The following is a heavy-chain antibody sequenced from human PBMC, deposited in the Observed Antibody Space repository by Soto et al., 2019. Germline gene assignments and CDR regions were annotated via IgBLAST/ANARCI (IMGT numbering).Heavy chain of an antibody. V-gene: IGHV3-23*01. J-gene: IGHJ4*02. CDR1: GFTFSSYA. D-gene: IGHD3-9*01. CDR3: AKSLSFDWLLLPFDY. CDR2: ISGSGGST. Sequence: GGSLRLSCAASGFTFSSYAMSWVRQAPGKGLEWVSAISGSGGSTYYADSVKGRFTISRDNSKNTLYLQMNSLRAEDTAVYYCAKSLSFDWLLLPFDYWGQGTLVTVSS.